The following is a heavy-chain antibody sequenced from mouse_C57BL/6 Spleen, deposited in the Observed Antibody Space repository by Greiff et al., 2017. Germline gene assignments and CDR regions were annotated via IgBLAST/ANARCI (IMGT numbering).Heavy chain of an antibody. Sequence: QVKLQQPGAELVKPGASVKLSCKASGYTFTSYWMHWVKQRPGRGLEWFGRIDPNSGGTKSNEKSKSKATLTVAKPSSTGYMQLSSLTSEDSAVYFWAREGVHYDRLAYWGQGTLVTVSA. CDR1: GYTFTSYW. CDR2: IDPNSGGT. V-gene: IGHV1-72*01. D-gene: IGHD1-2*01. J-gene: IGHJ3*01. CDR3: AREGVHYDRLAY.